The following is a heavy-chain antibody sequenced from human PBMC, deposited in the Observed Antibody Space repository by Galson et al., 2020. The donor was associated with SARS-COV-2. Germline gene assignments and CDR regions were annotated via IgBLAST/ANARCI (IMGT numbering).Heavy chain of an antibody. CDR3: ARDTGGWFDP. CDR1: GFTFSSYA. Sequence: GGSLRLSCAASGFTFSSYAMHWVRQAPGKGLEWVAVISYDGSNKYYADSVKGRFTISRDNSKNTLYLQMNSLRAEGTAVYYCARDTGGWFDPWGQGTLVTVSS. V-gene: IGHV3-30*04. J-gene: IGHJ5*02. CDR2: ISYDGSNK. D-gene: IGHD3-10*01.